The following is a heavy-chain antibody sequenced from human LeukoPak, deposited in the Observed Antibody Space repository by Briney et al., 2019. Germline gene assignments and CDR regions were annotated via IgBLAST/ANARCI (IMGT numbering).Heavy chain of an antibody. CDR1: GYTFSDYG. CDR2: ISGYNGNT. J-gene: IGHJ4*02. V-gene: IGHV1-18*01. CDR3: ARLDRSGYYYQDY. D-gene: IGHD3-22*01. Sequence: GASVEVSCKASGYTFSDYGISWVRQAPGQGLEWMGWISGYNGNTISAQKFQDRVTMTTDTSTSTAYMELRSLRSDDTAVYYCARLDRSGYYYQDYWGQGTVVTVSS.